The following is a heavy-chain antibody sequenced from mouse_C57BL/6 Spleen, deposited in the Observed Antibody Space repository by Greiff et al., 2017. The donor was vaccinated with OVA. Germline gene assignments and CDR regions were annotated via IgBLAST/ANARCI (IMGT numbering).Heavy chain of an antibody. CDR3: ARDPYDGQGDY. J-gene: IGHJ2*01. V-gene: IGHV1-64*01. D-gene: IGHD2-3*01. Sequence: QVQLQQPGAELVKPGASVKLSCKASGYTFTSYWMHWVKQRPGQGLEWIGMIHPNSGSTNYNEKFKGKATLTVDKSSSTAYMQLSSLTSEDSAVYYCARDPYDGQGDYWGQGTTLTVSS. CDR2: IHPNSGST. CDR1: GYTFTSYW.